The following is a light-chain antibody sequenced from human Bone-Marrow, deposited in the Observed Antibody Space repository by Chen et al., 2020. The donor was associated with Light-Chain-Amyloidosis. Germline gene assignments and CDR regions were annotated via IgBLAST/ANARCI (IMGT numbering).Light chain of an antibody. CDR1: QSFLYDDNKENY. Sequence: IVMTQSPHSLALSLGERATIPCKSSQSFLYDDNKENYIAWYQQKPGQPPELPIYWASTRESGVPDRFSGGGSGTDFTLTISSLQAEDVALYYCQQYYDTPRTFGGGTRVEIK. CDR2: WAS. V-gene: IGKV4-1*01. J-gene: IGKJ4*01. CDR3: QQYYDTPRT.